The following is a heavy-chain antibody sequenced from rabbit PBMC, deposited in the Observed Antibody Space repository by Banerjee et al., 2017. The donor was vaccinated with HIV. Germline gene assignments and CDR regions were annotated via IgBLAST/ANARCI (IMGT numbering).Heavy chain of an antibody. V-gene: IGHV1S43*01. J-gene: IGHJ4*01. CDR1: GFSFSSGYY. CDR3: ARDTYGYVGYAYYNL. D-gene: IGHD6-1*01. Sequence: QSLEESGGDLVKPGASLTLTCKASGFSFSSGYYICWVRQAPGKGLQWIGCIATSSGNTYYMSWVNGRFTISRSTSLNTVDLKMTSLTAADTATYFCARDTYGYVGYAYYNLWGPGTLVTVS. CDR2: IATSSGNT.